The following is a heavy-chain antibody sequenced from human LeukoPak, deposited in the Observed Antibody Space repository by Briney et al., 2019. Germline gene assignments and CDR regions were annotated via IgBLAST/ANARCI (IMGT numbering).Heavy chain of an antibody. D-gene: IGHD3-22*01. CDR3: ARSKYYYDSSGYCNWFDP. J-gene: IGHJ5*02. V-gene: IGHV4-39*01. CDR1: GGSISSSSYY. Sequence: SETLSLTCTVSGGSISSSSYYWGWIRQPPGKGLEWIGSIYYSGSTYYNPSLKSRVTISVDTSKNQFSLKLSSVTAADTAVYYCARSKYYYDSSGYCNWFDPWGQGTLVTVSS. CDR2: IYYSGST.